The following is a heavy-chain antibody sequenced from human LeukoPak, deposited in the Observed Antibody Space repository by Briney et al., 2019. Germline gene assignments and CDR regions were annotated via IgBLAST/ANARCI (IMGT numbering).Heavy chain of an antibody. CDR2: IKRDGIEK. Sequence: GGSLRLSCAASTSIFNTRWMSWVRQAPGKGLEWVATIKRDGIEKYYMDTVKGRFTISRDNAKNSVYLQMNSLTVEDTAVYYCARDGGRWLQPFDYWGQGTLVTVSS. D-gene: IGHD5-24*01. J-gene: IGHJ4*02. CDR3: ARDGGRWLQPFDY. CDR1: TSIFNTRW. V-gene: IGHV3-7*01.